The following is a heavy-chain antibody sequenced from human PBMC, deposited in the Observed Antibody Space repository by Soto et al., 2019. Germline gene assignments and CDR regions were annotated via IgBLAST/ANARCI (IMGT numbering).Heavy chain of an antibody. Sequence: SVKVACKASGGTFSSYAISWVRQAPGQGLEWMGGIIPIFGTANYAQKFQGRVTITADKSTSTAYMELSSLRSEDTAVYYCAREGPPHFFQHWGQGTLVTVSS. D-gene: IGHD3-3*02. CDR3: AREGPPHFFQH. CDR2: IIPIFGTA. J-gene: IGHJ1*01. V-gene: IGHV1-69*06. CDR1: GGTFSSYA.